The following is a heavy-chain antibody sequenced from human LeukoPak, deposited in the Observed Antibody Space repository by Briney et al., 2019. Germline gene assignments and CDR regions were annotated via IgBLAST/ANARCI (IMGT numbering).Heavy chain of an antibody. CDR3: ARDEGELPPPYYFDY. CDR1: GFTFTSSA. V-gene: IGHV1-58*02. J-gene: IGHJ4*02. CDR2: IVVGSGNT. D-gene: IGHD1-26*01. Sequence: GASVKVSCKASGFTFTSSAMQWVRQARGQRLEWIGWIVVGSGNTNYAQKFQERVTITRDTSASTAYMELSSLRSEDTAVYYCARDEGELPPPYYFDYWGQGTLVTVSS.